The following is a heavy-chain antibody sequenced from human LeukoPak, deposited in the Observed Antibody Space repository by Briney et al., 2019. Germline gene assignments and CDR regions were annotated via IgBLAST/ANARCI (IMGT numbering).Heavy chain of an antibody. D-gene: IGHD4-11*01. CDR2: FYYSGST. V-gene: IGHV4-31*03. CDR3: ARSQSNYDTRGYYGMDV. J-gene: IGHJ6*02. CDR1: GGSISSGGYY. Sequence: SETLSLTCTVSGGSISSGGYYWSWTRQHPGKGLEWIGYFYYSGSTYYNPSLKSRVTISVDTSKNQFSLKLSSVTAADTAVYYYARSQSNYDTRGYYGMDVWGQGTTVTVSS.